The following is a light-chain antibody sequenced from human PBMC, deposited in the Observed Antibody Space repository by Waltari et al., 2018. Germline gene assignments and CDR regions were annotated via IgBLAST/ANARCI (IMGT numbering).Light chain of an antibody. Sequence: QSVLTQPPSVSGAPGQRVTISCTGSRSNIGAGYDVHWYQHLPGTAPKLLIYANTNRPSGVPDRFSASKSDTSASLAITGLQAEDEAEYYCQSYDSSLSGSGVFGGGTKLTVL. V-gene: IGLV1-40*01. J-gene: IGLJ3*02. CDR3: QSYDSSLSGSGV. CDR2: ANT. CDR1: RSNIGAGYD.